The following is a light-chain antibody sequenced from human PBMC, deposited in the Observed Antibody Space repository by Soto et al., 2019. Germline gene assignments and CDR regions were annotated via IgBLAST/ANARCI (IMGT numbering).Light chain of an antibody. CDR3: QKYNSVPLT. Sequence: DIQMTQSPSSLSASVGDRVTITCRASQGISTYLAWYQQKPGKVPKLLIYAASTLQSGVPSRFSGSGSGTDFTLTISSLQREDVATYYCQKYNSVPLTFGGGTKVEIK. CDR2: AAS. CDR1: QGISTY. J-gene: IGKJ4*01. V-gene: IGKV1-27*01.